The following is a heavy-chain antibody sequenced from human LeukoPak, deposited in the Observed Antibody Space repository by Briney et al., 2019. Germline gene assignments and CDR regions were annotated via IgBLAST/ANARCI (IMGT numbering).Heavy chain of an antibody. CDR2: ISYDGSNK. Sequence: GGSLRLSCAASGFTFSSYAMHWVRQAPGKGLEWVAVISYDGSNKYYADSVKGRFTISRDNSKNTLYLQMNSLRAEDTAVYYCAGSSGWNDYWGQGILVTVSS. D-gene: IGHD6-19*01. CDR3: AGSSGWNDY. CDR1: GFTFSSYA. V-gene: IGHV3-30-3*01. J-gene: IGHJ4*02.